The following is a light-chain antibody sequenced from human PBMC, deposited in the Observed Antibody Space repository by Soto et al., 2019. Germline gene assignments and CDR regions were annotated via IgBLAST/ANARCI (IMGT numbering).Light chain of an antibody. V-gene: IGLV1-44*01. CDR2: SNN. J-gene: IGLJ1*01. CDR1: SSNIGSNT. Sequence: QSVLTQPPSASGTPGQRGTISCSGSSSNIGSNTVNWYQQLPGTAPKLLIYSNNQRPSGVPDRFSGSKSGTSASLAISGLQSEDKADYYCAAWDDSLNGYYVFGTGTKVTVL. CDR3: AAWDDSLNGYYV.